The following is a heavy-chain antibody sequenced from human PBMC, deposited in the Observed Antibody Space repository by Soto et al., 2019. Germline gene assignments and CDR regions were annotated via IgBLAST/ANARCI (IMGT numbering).Heavy chain of an antibody. Sequence: GGSLRLSCAASGFTFSNYVMSWVRQAPGMGLEWVSAISDSGGSTYYADSVKGRFTISRDNSKNTLYLQMSSLRAEDTAMFYCAKDLTVGSDGYLAFDIWGQGTMVTVSS. CDR3: AKDLTVGSDGYLAFDI. V-gene: IGHV3-23*01. D-gene: IGHD6-19*01. J-gene: IGHJ3*02. CDR1: GFTFSNYV. CDR2: ISDSGGST.